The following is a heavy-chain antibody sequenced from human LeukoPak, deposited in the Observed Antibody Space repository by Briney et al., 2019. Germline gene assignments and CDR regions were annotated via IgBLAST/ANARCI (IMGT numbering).Heavy chain of an antibody. CDR3: ARAAVVPAAITYYYMDV. Sequence: GGSLRLSCAASGFTFSSYWMSWVRQAPGKGLEWVANIKQDGSEKYYVDSVKGRFTISRDNAKNSLYLQMNSLRAEDTAVYYCARAAVVPAAITYYYMDVWGKGTTVTVSS. V-gene: IGHV3-7*01. D-gene: IGHD2-2*01. CDR2: IKQDGSEK. J-gene: IGHJ6*03. CDR1: GFTFSSYW.